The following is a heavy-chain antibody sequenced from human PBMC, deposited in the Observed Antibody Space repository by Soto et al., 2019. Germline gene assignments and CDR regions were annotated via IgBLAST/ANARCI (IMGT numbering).Heavy chain of an antibody. CDR1: GYTFTSYG. V-gene: IGHV1-18*01. CDR3: AREKDDILTFDY. J-gene: IGHJ4*02. CDR2: ISAYNGNT. D-gene: IGHD3-9*01. Sequence: ASVKVSCKASGYTFTSYGISWVRQAPGQGLEWMGWISAYNGNTNYAQKLQGRVTMATDTSTSTAYMELRSLRSDDTAVYYCAREKDDILTFDYWGQGTLVTVSS.